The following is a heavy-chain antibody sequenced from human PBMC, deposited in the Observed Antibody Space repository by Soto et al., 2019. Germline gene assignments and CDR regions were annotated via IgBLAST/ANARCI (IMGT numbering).Heavy chain of an antibody. CDR3: ARELTRITMVRGDFGMDM. CDR1: GGSISSYY. D-gene: IGHD3-10*01. J-gene: IGHJ6*02. CDR2: IYTSGST. V-gene: IGHV4-4*07. Sequence: PSETLSLTCTVSGGSISSYYWSWIRQPAGKGLEWIGRIYTSGSTNYNPSLKSRVTMSVDTSKNQFSLKLSLVTAADTAVYYYARELTRITMVRGDFGMDMWGQGTTDTVSS.